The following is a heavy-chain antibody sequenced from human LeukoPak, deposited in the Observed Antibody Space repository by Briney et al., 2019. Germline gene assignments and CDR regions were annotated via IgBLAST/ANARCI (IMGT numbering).Heavy chain of an antibody. J-gene: IGHJ6*02. CDR2: IIPIFGTA. Sequence: SVKVSCKASGGTFSSYAISWVRQAPGQGLEWMGGIIPIFGTANYAQKFQGRVTITADESTSTAYMELSSLRSEDTAVYYCARVGYSSSWRYYYGMDVWGQGTTVTVSS. CDR3: ARVGYSSSWRYYYGMDV. CDR1: GGTFSSYA. D-gene: IGHD6-13*01. V-gene: IGHV1-69*13.